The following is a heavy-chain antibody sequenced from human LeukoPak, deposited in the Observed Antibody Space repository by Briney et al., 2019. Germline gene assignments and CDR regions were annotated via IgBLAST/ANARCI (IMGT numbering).Heavy chain of an antibody. J-gene: IGHJ6*03. V-gene: IGHV4-34*01. Sequence: PSETLSLTCAVYGGSFSGYYWSWIRQPPGKGLEWIGEINHSGSTNYNPSLKSRVTISVDTSRNQFSLKLSSVTAADTAVYYCARRPLPPYYYGSGSYYYMDVWGKGTTVTISS. CDR2: INHSGST. CDR1: GGSFSGYY. CDR3: ARRPLPPYYYGSGSYYYMDV. D-gene: IGHD3-10*01.